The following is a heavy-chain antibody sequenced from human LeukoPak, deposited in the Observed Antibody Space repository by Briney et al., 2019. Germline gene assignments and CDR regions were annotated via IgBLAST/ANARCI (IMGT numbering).Heavy chain of an antibody. CDR2: INHSGST. Sequence: TLSLTCAVYGGSFSGYYWSWIRQPPGKGVEWVGEINHSGSTNYNPSLKSRVTISVDTSKNQFSLKLSSVTAADTAVYYCARVRNYGSGSYYPYYFDYWGQGTLVTVSS. J-gene: IGHJ4*02. CDR3: ARVRNYGSGSYYPYYFDY. D-gene: IGHD3-10*01. CDR1: GGSFSGYY. V-gene: IGHV4-34*01.